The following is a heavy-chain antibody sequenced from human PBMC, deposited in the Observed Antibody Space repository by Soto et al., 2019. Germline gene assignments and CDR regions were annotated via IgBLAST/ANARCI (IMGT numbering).Heavy chain of an antibody. CDR2: IIPIFGTA. Sequence: VASVKVSCKASGGTFSSYAISWVRQAPGQGLEWMGGIIPIFGTANYAQKFQGRVTITADESTSTAYMELSSLRSEDTAVYYCARVSTMVRGVMDVWGQGTTVTVSS. V-gene: IGHV1-69*13. D-gene: IGHD3-10*01. CDR3: ARVSTMVRGVMDV. CDR1: GGTFSSYA. J-gene: IGHJ6*02.